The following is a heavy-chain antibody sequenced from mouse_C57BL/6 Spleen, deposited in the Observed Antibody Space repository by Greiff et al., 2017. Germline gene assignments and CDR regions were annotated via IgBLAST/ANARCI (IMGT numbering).Heavy chain of an antibody. V-gene: IGHV1-9*01. Sequence: VQLQQSGAELMKPGASVKLSCKATGYTFTGYWIEWVTQRPGHGLEWIGELLPGSGSTTYNEKFKGKATFTADTSSNTAYMQLSSLTTEDSAIYYCASRYYSNYPWSFDVWGTGTTVTVSS. D-gene: IGHD2-5*01. CDR2: LLPGSGST. J-gene: IGHJ1*03. CDR3: ASRYYSNYPWSFDV. CDR1: GYTFTGYW.